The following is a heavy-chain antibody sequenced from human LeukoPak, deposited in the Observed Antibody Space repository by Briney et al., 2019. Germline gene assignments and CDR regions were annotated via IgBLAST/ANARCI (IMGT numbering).Heavy chain of an antibody. CDR3: VGATAAGTGRAFHH. Sequence: SETLSLTCVVSGYPVSSNSYWAWIRQSPGKGLEWIGSIHHGGNTYYNPSLKSRVNMSVDMSKNQFSLNLNSVTAADTAVYYCVGATAAGTGRAFHHWAQGSLVPVSS. D-gene: IGHD3-10*01. J-gene: IGHJ4*02. V-gene: IGHV4-38-2*01. CDR1: GYPVSSNSY. CDR2: IHHGGNT.